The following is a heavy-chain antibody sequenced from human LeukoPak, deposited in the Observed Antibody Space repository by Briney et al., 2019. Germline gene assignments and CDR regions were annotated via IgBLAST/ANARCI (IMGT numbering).Heavy chain of an antibody. CDR2: TYYRSKWSS. CDR3: ARDADCSNELGPFDP. V-gene: IGHV6-1*01. J-gene: IGHJ5*02. Sequence: SQTLSLTCAISGDSVSSSASWNWIRQSPSRGFEWLGRTYYRSKWSSDYATSVKSRITINADTSKNQFSLQLSSVIPEDTAVYYCARDADCSNELGPFDPWGQGTLVTVSS. D-gene: IGHD2-21*02. CDR1: GDSVSSSAS.